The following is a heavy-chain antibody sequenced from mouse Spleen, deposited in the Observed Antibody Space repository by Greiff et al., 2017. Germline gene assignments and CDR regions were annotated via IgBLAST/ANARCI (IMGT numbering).Heavy chain of an antibody. V-gene: IGHV5-12*01. CDR2: ISTGGGST. CDR3: ARRSLSDWYFDV. CDR1: GFTFSDYY. J-gene: IGHJ1*03. Sequence: EVKLMESGGGLVQPGGSLKLSCAASGFTFSDYYMYWVRQTPEKRLEWVAYISTGGGSTYYPDTVKGRFTISRDNAKNTLYLQMSRLKSEDTAMYYCARRSLSDWYFDVWGTGTTVTVSS.